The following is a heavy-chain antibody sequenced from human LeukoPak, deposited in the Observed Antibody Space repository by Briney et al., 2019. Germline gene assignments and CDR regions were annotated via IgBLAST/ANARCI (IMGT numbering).Heavy chain of an antibody. Sequence: GSLELSWGASGINFNTYALSWVRPAPGKGREWVSAISGNGGTIYYADSVKGRFTISRDNSKNTQYLQMNSLRAEDTAVYYCAKAGPYYFDYWGQGTLVTVSS. J-gene: IGHJ4*02. CDR1: GINFNTYA. CDR2: ISGNGGTI. CDR3: AKAGPYYFDY. D-gene: IGHD1-14*01. V-gene: IGHV3-23*01.